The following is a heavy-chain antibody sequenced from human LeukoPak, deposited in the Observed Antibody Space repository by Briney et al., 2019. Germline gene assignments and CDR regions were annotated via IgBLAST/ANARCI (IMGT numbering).Heavy chain of an antibody. V-gene: IGHV4-38-2*01. CDR2: IYHSGST. J-gene: IGHJ4*02. CDR1: GYSIGSGYY. CDR3: ASLSYSSSSPY. Sequence: SETLSLTCAVSGYSIGSGYYWGWIRQPPGEGLEWIGSIYHSGSTYYNPSLKSRVTISVDTSKNQFSLKLSSVTAADTAVYYCASLSYSSSSPYWGQGTLVTVSS. D-gene: IGHD6-6*01.